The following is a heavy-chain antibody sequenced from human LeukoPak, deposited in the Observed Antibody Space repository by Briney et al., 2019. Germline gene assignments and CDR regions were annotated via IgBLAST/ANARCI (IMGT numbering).Heavy chain of an antibody. Sequence: SETLSLTCAVYGGSFSGYYWSWIRQPPGKGLEWIGEINHIGSTNYNPSLKSRVTISVDTSKNQFSLKLSSVTAADTAVYYCARGTLERYYDSSGSPRGYYFDYWGQGTLVTVSS. J-gene: IGHJ4*02. CDR2: INHIGST. CDR3: ARGTLERYYDSSGSPRGYYFDY. CDR1: GGSFSGYY. V-gene: IGHV4-34*01. D-gene: IGHD3-22*01.